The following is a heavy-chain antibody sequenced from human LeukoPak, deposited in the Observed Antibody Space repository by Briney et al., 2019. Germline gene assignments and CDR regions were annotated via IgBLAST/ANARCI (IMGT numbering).Heavy chain of an antibody. V-gene: IGHV3-23*01. J-gene: IGHJ4*02. CDR1: GFTFSSYA. CDR2: ISGSGGST. Sequence: GGSLRLSCAASGFTFSSYAMSWVRQAPGKGLEWVSAISGSGGSTYYADSVKGRFTISRDNSKNTLYPQMNSLRAEDTAVYYCAKGAVVVPAAILDYFDYWGQGTLVTVSS. CDR3: AKGAVVVPAAILDYFDY. D-gene: IGHD2-2*02.